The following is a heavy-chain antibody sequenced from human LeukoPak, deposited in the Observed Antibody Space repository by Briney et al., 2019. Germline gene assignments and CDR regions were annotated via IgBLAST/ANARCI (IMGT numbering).Heavy chain of an antibody. J-gene: IGHJ6*03. CDR1: GYSISSGFY. V-gene: IGHV4-38-2*02. CDR2: ISHSGST. D-gene: IGHD3-3*01. CDR3: AREMPYYDFWSGYYTGDYYYYMDV. Sequence: PSETLSLTCTVPGYSISSGFYWGWIRQPPGKGLEWIGRISHSGSTYYEPSLKSRVTISVDTSKNQFSLKLSSVTAADAAVYYCAREMPYYDFWSGYYTGDYYYYMDVWGKGTTVTVSS.